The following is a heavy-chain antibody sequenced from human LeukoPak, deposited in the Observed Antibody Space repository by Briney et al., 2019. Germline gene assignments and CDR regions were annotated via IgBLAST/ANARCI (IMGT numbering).Heavy chain of an antibody. CDR3: ARDRLGREDPNDFWSGYYPQQLFDY. CDR1: GYTFTSYY. CDR2: INPSGGST. Sequence: GASVKVSCKASGYTFTSYYMHWVRQAPGQGLEWMGLINPSGGSTSYAQKFQGRVTITRDTSASTAYMELSSLRSEDTAVYYCARDRLGREDPNDFWSGYYPQQLFDYWGQGTLVTVSS. V-gene: IGHV1-46*01. D-gene: IGHD3-3*01. J-gene: IGHJ4*02.